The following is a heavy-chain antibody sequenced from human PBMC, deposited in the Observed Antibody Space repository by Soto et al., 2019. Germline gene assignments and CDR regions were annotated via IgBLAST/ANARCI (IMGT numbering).Heavy chain of an antibody. V-gene: IGHV5-10-1*01. CDR2: IDPSDSYT. J-gene: IGHJ6*02. D-gene: IGHD2-2*03. CDR1: GYSFTSYW. Sequence: GESLKISCKGSGYSFTSYWISWVRQMPGKGLDWMGRIDPSDSYTNYSPSFQGHVTISAXXXIXXXYXQXXXLXASDTAMYYCARHGSPYYYGMDVWGQGTTVTVSS. CDR3: ARHGSPYYYGMDV.